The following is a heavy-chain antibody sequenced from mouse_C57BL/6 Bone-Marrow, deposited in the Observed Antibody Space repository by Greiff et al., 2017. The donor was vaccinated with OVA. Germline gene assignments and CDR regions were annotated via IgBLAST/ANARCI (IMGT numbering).Heavy chain of an antibody. CDR2: INPNNGGT. Sequence: EVQLQQPGPELVKPGASVKISCKASGYTFTDYYMNWVKQSHGKSLEWIGDINPNNGGTSYNQKFKGKATLTVDKSSSTAYMELRSLTSEDSAVYYCARSLNLLLPDYWGQGTTLTVSS. J-gene: IGHJ2*01. CDR1: GYTFTDYY. V-gene: IGHV1-26*01. CDR3: ARSLNLLLPDY. D-gene: IGHD1-1*01.